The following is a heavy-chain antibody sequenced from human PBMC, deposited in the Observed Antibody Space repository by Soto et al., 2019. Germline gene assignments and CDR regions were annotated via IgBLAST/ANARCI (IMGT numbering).Heavy chain of an antibody. V-gene: IGHV3-74*01. CDR1: GFTLNSYW. D-gene: IGHD2-2*01. CDR3: TVDNVPGAMGNFWDC. CDR2: INSDGSDT. J-gene: IGHJ4*01. Sequence: GGSLRLSCAASGFTLNSYWMHWVRQAPGKGLVWVSHINSDGSDTSYADSVKGRLTISRDNAKNTLYLQMNGLKTEDTAVYYCTVDNVPGAMGNFWDCWGHGTLVTVSS.